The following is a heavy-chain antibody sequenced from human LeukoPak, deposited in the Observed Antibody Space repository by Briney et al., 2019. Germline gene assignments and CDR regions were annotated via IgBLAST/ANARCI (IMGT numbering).Heavy chain of an antibody. CDR2: IRYDGSNK. V-gene: IGHV3-30*02. D-gene: IGHD6-19*01. CDR1: GFTFRSYG. CDR3: AREGAVAAVGFAFDI. Sequence: GGSLRLSCAASGFTFRSYGMHWVRQAPGKGLEWVTFIRYDGSNKYYADSAKGRFTISRDNAKNSLYLQMNSLRVEDTALYYCAREGAVAAVGFAFDIWGQGTMVIVSS. J-gene: IGHJ3*02.